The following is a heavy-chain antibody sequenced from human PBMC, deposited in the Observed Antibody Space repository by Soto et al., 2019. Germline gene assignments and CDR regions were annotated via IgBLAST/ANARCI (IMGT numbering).Heavy chain of an antibody. CDR3: ARDTYDSSGYYCPFDY. V-gene: IGHV3-9*01. Sequence: GGSLRLSCVGSGFIVDDYAMHWVRQAPGKGLEWVSGISANGGNKDYADSVKGRFTISRDNAKNSLYLQMNSLRAEDTAVYYCARDTYDSSGYYCPFDYWGQGTLVTAPQ. D-gene: IGHD3-22*01. CDR2: ISANGGNK. CDR1: GFIVDDYA. J-gene: IGHJ4*02.